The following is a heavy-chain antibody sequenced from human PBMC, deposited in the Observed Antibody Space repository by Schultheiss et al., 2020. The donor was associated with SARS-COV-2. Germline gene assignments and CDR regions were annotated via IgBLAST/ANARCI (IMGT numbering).Heavy chain of an antibody. J-gene: IGHJ6*02. V-gene: IGHV4-4*07. D-gene: IGHD3-3*01. CDR1: GGSISSYY. CDR3: ARLGYYDFWSGYPRGGMDV. Sequence: SETLSLTCTVSGGSISSYYWSWIRQPAGKGLEWIGRIYTSGSTNYNPSLKSRVTISVDTSKNQFSLKLSSVTAADTAVYYCARLGYYDFWSGYPRGGMDVWGQGTTVTVSS. CDR2: IYTSGST.